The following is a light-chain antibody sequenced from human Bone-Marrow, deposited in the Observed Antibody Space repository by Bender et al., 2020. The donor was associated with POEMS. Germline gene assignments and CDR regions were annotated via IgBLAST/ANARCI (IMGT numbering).Light chain of an antibody. CDR1: SGDIGASKY. CDR3: AVWDDSLNGWV. Sequence: QSALTQPPSASGSPGQSVTISCTGTSGDIGASKYVFWYQQHTGKAPKLMIYEGSKRPSGVSNRFSGSRSGTSASLAISGLQSEDEADYYCAVWDDSLNGWVFGGGTKLTVL. V-gene: IGLV2-8*01. CDR2: EGS. J-gene: IGLJ3*02.